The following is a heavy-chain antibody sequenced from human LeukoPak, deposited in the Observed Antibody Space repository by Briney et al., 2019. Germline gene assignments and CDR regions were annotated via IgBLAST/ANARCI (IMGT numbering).Heavy chain of an antibody. V-gene: IGHV3-23*01. J-gene: IGHJ5*02. D-gene: IGHD3-10*01. CDR2: ISGSGGST. CDR1: GFTFSSYG. Sequence: GGSLRLSCVVSGFTFSSYGMSWVRQAPGKGLEWVSAISGSGGSTYYADSVKGRFTISRDNSKNTLYLQMNSLRAEDTAVYYCAKDWGMVRGVLNWFDPWGQGTLVTVSS. CDR3: AKDWGMVRGVLNWFDP.